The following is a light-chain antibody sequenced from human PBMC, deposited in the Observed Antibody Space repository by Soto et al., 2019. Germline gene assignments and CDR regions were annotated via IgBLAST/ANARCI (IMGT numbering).Light chain of an antibody. CDR2: EVS. CDR1: SSDVGGYNY. Sequence: ALTQPPSASGSPGQSVTISCTGTSSDVGGYNYVSWYQQHPGKAPKLMIYEVSKRPSGVPDRFSGSKSGNTASPTVSGLQPEDEADYYCSSYAGSNKSVFGTGTKVTVL. J-gene: IGLJ1*01. V-gene: IGLV2-8*01. CDR3: SSYAGSNKSV.